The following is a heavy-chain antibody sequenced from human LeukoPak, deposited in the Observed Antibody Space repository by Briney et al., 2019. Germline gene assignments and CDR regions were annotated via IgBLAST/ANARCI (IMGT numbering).Heavy chain of an antibody. D-gene: IGHD6-13*01. V-gene: IGHV4-39*02. CDR2: IYYSGST. J-gene: IGHJ4*02. CDR3: AKDAGSSSWFDY. CDR1: GGSISSSSYY. Sequence: PSETLSLTCTVSGGSISSSSYYWGWIRQPPGKGLEWIGSIYYSGSTYYNPSLKSRVTISVDTSKNQFSLKLSSVTAADTAVYYCAKDAGSSSWFDYWGQGTLVTVSS.